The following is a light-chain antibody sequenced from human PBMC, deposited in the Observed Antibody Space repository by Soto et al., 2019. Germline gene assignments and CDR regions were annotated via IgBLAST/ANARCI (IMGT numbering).Light chain of an antibody. CDR2: GAS. J-gene: IGKJ4*01. CDR3: QQYNHWPLS. Sequence: EIVLTPSPGTLSLSPGERATLSCRASQSVSTRSLAWYQQKPGQAPRLLISGASSRAADIPDRFSGSGSGTEFTLTITTLQSEDFAVYYCQQYNHWPLSFGVGTKVDIK. V-gene: IGKV3-20*01. CDR1: QSVSTRS.